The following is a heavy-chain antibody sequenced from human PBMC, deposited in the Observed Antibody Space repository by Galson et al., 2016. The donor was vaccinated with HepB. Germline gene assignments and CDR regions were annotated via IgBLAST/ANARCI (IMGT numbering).Heavy chain of an antibody. CDR2: IIPFYDTS. CDR1: GGTFKTYT. V-gene: IGHV1-69*06. Sequence: SVKVSCKASGGTFKTYTISWVRQAPGQGLEWMGEIIPFYDTSNSAPKFQGRVTLTADTSTGTAYMALSSLKSEEPAVYYRARQIGRRIGDPGVFDIWGQGTMVSVSA. CDR3: ARQIGRRIGDPGVFDI. D-gene: IGHD3-10*01. J-gene: IGHJ3*02.